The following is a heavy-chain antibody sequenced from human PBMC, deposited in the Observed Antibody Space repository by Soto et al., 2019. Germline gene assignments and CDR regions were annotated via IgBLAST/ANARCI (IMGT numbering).Heavy chain of an antibody. Sequence: SETLSLTCTVSGGSISSSSYYWGWIRQPPGKGLEWIGSIYYSGSTYYNPSLKSRVTISVDTSKNQFSLKLSSVTAADTAVYYCAGHTVTTEEAYYYYMDVWGKGTTVTVSS. CDR1: GGSISSSSYY. CDR3: AGHTVTTEEAYYYYMDV. CDR2: IYYSGST. V-gene: IGHV4-39*01. J-gene: IGHJ6*03. D-gene: IGHD4-17*01.